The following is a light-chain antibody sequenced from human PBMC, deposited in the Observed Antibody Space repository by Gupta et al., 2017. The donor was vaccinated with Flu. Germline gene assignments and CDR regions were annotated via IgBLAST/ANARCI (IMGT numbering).Light chain of an antibody. J-gene: IGKJ2*03. CDR3: QQAYCNPSFS. CDR2: AAS. CDR1: TNINIY. V-gene: IGKV1-39*01. Sequence: DIQKNQSASSMSASVGDRVTITCRASTNINIYLNCYQLKPGKAPKVLIYAASSSQSGVPSRLSGSGSGTQFTLTISNVQPEDFATYYCQQAYCNPSFSFGQGTKVDIK.